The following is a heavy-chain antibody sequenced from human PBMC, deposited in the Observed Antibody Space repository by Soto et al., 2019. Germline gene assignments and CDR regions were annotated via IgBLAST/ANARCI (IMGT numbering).Heavy chain of an antibody. CDR1: GGYIRSGDYY. V-gene: IGHV4-30-4*01. J-gene: IGHJ4*02. D-gene: IGHD2-15*01. CDR2: IYYSGST. Sequence: SETLSLTCTVSGGYIRSGDYYWSWIRQPPGKGLESIGYIYYSGSTYYNPSLKSRVTISVDTSKNQFSLKLSSVTAADTAVYYCARGIYCSGGTCHSHVVMFDYWGQGSLVTVS. CDR3: ARGIYCSGGTCHSHVVMFDY.